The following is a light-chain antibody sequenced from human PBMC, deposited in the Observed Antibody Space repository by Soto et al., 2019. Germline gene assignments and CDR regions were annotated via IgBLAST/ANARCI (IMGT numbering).Light chain of an antibody. CDR3: QQRSNWWT. J-gene: IGKJ1*01. CDR1: QSVSSY. CDR2: DAS. V-gene: IGKV3-11*01. Sequence: EIVLTQSPATLSLSPGERATLSCRASQSVSSYLAWYQQKPGQAPRLLIYDASNRATGIPARFSGSESGTDFTLTISSLEPEDFAVYYCQQRSNWWTFGQGPKVEIK.